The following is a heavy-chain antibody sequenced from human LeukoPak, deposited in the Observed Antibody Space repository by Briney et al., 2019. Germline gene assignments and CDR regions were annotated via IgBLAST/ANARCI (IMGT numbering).Heavy chain of an antibody. CDR3: AKGLVLLWFGDPNGGAFDI. CDR1: GFTFSSYG. J-gene: IGHJ3*02. V-gene: IGHV3-30*18. D-gene: IGHD3-10*01. CDR2: ISYDGSNK. Sequence: GRSLRLSCAASGFTFSSYGMHWVRQAPGKGLEWVAVISYDGSNKYYADSVKGRFTISRDNSKNTLYLQMNSLRAEDTAVYYCAKGLVLLWFGDPNGGAFDIWGQGTMVTVSS.